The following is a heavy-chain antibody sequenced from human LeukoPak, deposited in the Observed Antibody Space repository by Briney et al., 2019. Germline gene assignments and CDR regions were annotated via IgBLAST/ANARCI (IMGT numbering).Heavy chain of an antibody. V-gene: IGHV1-2*02. CDR1: GYTFTGYY. D-gene: IGHD3-10*01. CDR2: INPNSGGT. Sequence: ASVKVSCKASGYTFTGYYMHWVRQAPGQGLEWMGWINPNSGGTNYAQKFQGRVTMTRDTSISTAYMELSRLRSDDTAVYYCAREEGFGEFHFDYWGLGTLVTVSS. CDR3: AREEGFGEFHFDY. J-gene: IGHJ4*02.